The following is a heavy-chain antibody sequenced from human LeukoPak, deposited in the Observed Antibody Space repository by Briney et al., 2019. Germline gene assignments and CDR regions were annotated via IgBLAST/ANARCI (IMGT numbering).Heavy chain of an antibody. CDR1: GFTFSTSW. Sequence: GGSLRLSCTASGFTFSTSWMHWVRQSPGEGLMWVSRISPDGSSTTYTDSVKGRFTISRDNSKNTLFLQMNSLRAEDTAVYYCAKASTFGELNRPFDHWGQGTLVTVSS. D-gene: IGHD3-10*01. V-gene: IGHV3-74*01. CDR3: AKASTFGELNRPFDH. CDR2: ISPDGSST. J-gene: IGHJ5*02.